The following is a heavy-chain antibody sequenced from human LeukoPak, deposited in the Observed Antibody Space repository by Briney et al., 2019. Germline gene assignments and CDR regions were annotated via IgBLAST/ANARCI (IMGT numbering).Heavy chain of an antibody. CDR3: AREGSYYDYFDY. D-gene: IGHD1-26*01. V-gene: IGHV4-39*07. CDR2: INHSGST. CDR1: GVSVSSSNYY. Sequence: SETLSLTCAVSGVSVSSSNYYWGWIRQPPGKGLEWIGEINHSGSTNYNPSLKSRVTISVDTSKNQFSLKLSSVTAADTAVYYCAREGSYYDYFDYWGQGTLVTVSS. J-gene: IGHJ4*02.